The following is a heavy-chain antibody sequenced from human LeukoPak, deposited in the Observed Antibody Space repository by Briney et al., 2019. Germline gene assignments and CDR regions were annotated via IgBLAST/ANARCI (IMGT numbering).Heavy chain of an antibody. J-gene: IGHJ4*02. D-gene: IGHD1-26*01. CDR1: GYTFTNYW. V-gene: IGHV5-51*01. CDR3: AGRISGYYIDY. Sequence: GESLKISCKGSGYTFTNYWIGWVRQMPGKGLEWMGIIWPSDSDTRYSPSFQGQVTISADKSISTAYLQWSSLKASDTAIYFCAGRISGYYIDYWGQGTLVSVSS. CDR2: IWPSDSDT.